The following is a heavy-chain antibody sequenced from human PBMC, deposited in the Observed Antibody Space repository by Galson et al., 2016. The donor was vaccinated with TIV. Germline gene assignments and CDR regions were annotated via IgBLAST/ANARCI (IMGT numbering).Heavy chain of an antibody. CDR3: ATYCSSTTCLFDP. CDR2: IYYSGSA. D-gene: IGHD2-2*01. V-gene: IGHV4-39*01. Sequence: ETLSLTCTVSGGSISSTSYYWGWIRQPPGKGLEWIGNIYYSGSAYYNPSLKSRVTISVDTSKNQFSLHLSSVTAADTAVYYCATYCSSTTCLFDPRGQGTLVTVSS. J-gene: IGHJ5*02. CDR1: GGSISSTSYY.